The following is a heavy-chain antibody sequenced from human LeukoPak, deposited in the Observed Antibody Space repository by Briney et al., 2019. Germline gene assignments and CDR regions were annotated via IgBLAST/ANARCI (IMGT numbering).Heavy chain of an antibody. CDR3: ARPSSGSRPNFDS. CDR2: IYYTGTT. CDR1: GGSISAYY. J-gene: IGHJ4*02. D-gene: IGHD6-19*01. Sequence: SETLSLTCTISGGSISAYYWSWIRQPLGKGLEWIGYIYYTGTTTYNPSLRSRVTISLDTSNNQFSLELTSVTAADTAVYYCARPSSGSRPNFDSWGQGSLVTVSS. V-gene: IGHV4-59*08.